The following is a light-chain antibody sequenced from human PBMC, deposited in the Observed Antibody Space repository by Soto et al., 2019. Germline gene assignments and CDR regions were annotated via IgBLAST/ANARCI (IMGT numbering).Light chain of an antibody. Sequence: QSVLTQPPSASGTPGQRVTISCSGSGSNIGDNAVNWYQQLPGAAPKLLIYLNDQRPSGVPDRFSGSKSGTSAFLAISGLQSEDEADYYCAAWDDSLNALFGTGTKVTVL. J-gene: IGLJ1*01. CDR1: GSNIGDNA. CDR3: AAWDDSLNAL. CDR2: LND. V-gene: IGLV1-44*01.